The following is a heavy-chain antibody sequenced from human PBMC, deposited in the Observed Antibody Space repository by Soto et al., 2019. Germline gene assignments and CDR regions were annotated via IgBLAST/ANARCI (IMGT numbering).Heavy chain of an antibody. Sequence: PGGSLRLSCAASGFTFSSYAMHWGRQAPGKGLEWVAVISYDGSKKYYADSVKGRFTISRDNSKNTLYLQMNSLRAEDTAVYYGAREIGWLKAFDIWGQGTMVTVSS. J-gene: IGHJ3*02. V-gene: IGHV3-30-3*01. CDR2: ISYDGSKK. CDR1: GFTFSSYA. CDR3: AREIGWLKAFDI. D-gene: IGHD3-22*01.